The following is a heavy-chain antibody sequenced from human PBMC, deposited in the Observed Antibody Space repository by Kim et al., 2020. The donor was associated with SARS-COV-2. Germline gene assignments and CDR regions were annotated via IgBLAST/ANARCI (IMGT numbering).Heavy chain of an antibody. Sequence: GGSLRLSCAASGFTFSSYSMNWVRQAPGKGLEWVSYITGSGSYIYYADSVKGRCTISRDNAKNSLYLQMSSLRAEDTAMYYCVRVMVAAAGSRWFDPWGQGTLVTVSS. CDR3: VRVMVAAAGSRWFDP. CDR2: ITGSGSYI. J-gene: IGHJ5*02. CDR1: GFTFSSYS. V-gene: IGHV3-21*01. D-gene: IGHD6-13*01.